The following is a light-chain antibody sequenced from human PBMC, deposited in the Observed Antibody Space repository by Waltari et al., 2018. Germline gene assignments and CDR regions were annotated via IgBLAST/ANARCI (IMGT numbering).Light chain of an antibody. CDR2: SDN. J-gene: IGLJ2*01. CDR1: SSNIGSNP. CDR3: AAWDDSLNALV. Sequence: QSVLTQPPSASGTPGQSVTFSCSECSSNIGSNPVLWHQHLPGTAPKLLIFSDNHRPSGFPDRFSGSMSGSSASLAISGLQSYDESLFYCAAWDDSLNALVFGGGTQLTVL. V-gene: IGLV1-44*01.